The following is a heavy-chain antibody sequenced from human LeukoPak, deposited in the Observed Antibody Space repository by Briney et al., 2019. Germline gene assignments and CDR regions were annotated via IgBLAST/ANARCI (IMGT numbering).Heavy chain of an antibody. Sequence: SVKVSCKASGGTFSSYAISWVRQAPGQGLEWMGRIIPILGIANYAQKFQGRVTITADKSTSTAYMELSSLRSEDTAVYYCASSAEDIVVVVAATMDVWGQGTTVTVSS. D-gene: IGHD2-15*01. V-gene: IGHV1-69*04. CDR3: ASSAEDIVVVVAATMDV. J-gene: IGHJ6*02. CDR1: GGTFSSYA. CDR2: IIPILGIA.